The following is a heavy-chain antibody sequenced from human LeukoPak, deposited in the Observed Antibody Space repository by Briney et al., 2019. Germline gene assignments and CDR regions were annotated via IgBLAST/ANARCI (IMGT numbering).Heavy chain of an antibody. CDR1: GDSVSSKSTA. Sequence: SQTLSLTCAISGDSVSSKSTAWNWIRQSPSRGLEWLGRTYYRSKWYNDYVVSVKSRVNINPDTSKNQFSLQLNSVTPEDTAVYYCARGGQGDGYSADEAFDIWGQGTMVTVS. J-gene: IGHJ3*02. V-gene: IGHV6-1*01. CDR3: ARGGQGDGYSADEAFDI. D-gene: IGHD5-18*01. CDR2: TYYRSKWYN.